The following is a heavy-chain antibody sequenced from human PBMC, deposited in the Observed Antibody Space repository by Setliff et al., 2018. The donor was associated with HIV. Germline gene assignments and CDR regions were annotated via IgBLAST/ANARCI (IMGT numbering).Heavy chain of an antibody. CDR1: GGSFRGYY. J-gene: IGHJ4*02. CDR3: ARLPRGPWRWDF. CDR2: INHSGST. V-gene: IGHV4-34*01. Sequence: SETLSLTCAVYGGSFRGYYWSWIRQPPGKGLEWIGEINHSGSTNYNPSLKSRVTISVDTSKIEFSLTLKSVTAADTAIYYCARLPRGPWRWDFWGQGTLVTVSS. D-gene: IGHD5-12*01.